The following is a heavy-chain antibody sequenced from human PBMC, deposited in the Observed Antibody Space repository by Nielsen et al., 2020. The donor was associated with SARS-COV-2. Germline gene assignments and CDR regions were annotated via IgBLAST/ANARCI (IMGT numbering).Heavy chain of an antibody. V-gene: IGHV3-30*04. CDR2: ISYDGSNK. J-gene: IGHJ3*02. CDR1: GFTFSSYA. D-gene: IGHD3-10*01. Sequence: GGSLRLSCAASGFTFSSYAMHWVRQAPGKGLEWVPVISYDGSNKYYADSVKGRFTISRDNSKNTLYLQMNSLRAEDTAVYYCARDNGAAFDIWGQGTMVTVSS. CDR3: ARDNGAAFDI.